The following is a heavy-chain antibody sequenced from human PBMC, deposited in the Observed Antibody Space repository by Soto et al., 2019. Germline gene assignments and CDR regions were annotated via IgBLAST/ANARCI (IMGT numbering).Heavy chain of an antibody. J-gene: IGHJ5*02. Sequence: PWETLSLTGTVSGGSISRGGYYWSWIRQHPGKGLEWIGYIYYSGSTYYNPSLKSRVTISVDTSKNQFSLKLSSVTAADTAVYYCARDRVVRTTGTTSFWFDPWGQGTLVTVSS. V-gene: IGHV4-31*03. D-gene: IGHD1-1*01. CDR3: ARDRVVRTTGTTSFWFDP. CDR2: IYYSGST. CDR1: GGSISRGGYY.